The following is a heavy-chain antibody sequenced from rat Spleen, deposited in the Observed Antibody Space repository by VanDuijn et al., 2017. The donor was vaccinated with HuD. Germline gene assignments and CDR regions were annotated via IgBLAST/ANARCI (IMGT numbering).Heavy chain of an antibody. CDR1: GFPFSDSG. CDR2: ITSAGGNT. J-gene: IGHJ2*01. Sequence: EVQLVESGGGFGQPGMSLKLSCAAPGFPFSDSGMAWVRQAPKKGLEWVATITSAGGNTYYPDSVKGRFTISRDNAETTLYLQMDSLRSEDTATYYCAKRGWYYFDYWGQGVMVTVSS. V-gene: IGHV5-17*01. CDR3: AKRGWYYFDY.